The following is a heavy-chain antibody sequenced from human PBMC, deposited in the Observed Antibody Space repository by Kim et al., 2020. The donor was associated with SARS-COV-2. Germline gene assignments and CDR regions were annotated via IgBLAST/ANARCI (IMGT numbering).Heavy chain of an antibody. D-gene: IGHD5-12*01. J-gene: IGHJ6*02. CDR3: ARRSTRGYGGNYYYGMDV. V-gene: IGHV4-39*01. CDR1: GGSISSSSYY. CDR2: IYYSGST. Sequence: SETLSLTCTVSGGSISSSSYYWGWIRQPPGKGLEWIGSIYYSGSTYYNPSLKSRVTISVDTSKNQFSLKLSSVTAADTAVYYCARRSTRGYGGNYYYGMDVWGQGTTVTVSS.